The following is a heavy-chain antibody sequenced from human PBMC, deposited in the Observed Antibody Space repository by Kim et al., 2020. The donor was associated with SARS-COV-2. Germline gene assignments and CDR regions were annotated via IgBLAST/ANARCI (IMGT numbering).Heavy chain of an antibody. CDR3: ARDFPIAAAANYFDY. D-gene: IGHD6-13*01. J-gene: IGHJ4*02. V-gene: IGHV3-11*04. CDR1: GFTFSDYY. CDR2: ISSSGSTI. Sequence: GGSLRLSCAASGFTFSDYYMSWIRQAPGKGLEWVSYISSSGSTIYYADSVKGRFTISRDNAKNSLYLQMNSLRAEDAAVYYCARDFPIAAAANYFDYWGQGTLVTVSS.